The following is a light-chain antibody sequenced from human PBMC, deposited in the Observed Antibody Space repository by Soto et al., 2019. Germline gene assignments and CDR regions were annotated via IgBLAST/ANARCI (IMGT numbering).Light chain of an antibody. V-gene: IGKV3-15*01. J-gene: IGKJ2*01. CDR3: QHDSSWST. CDR1: QSVSSK. CDR2: VAS. Sequence: EIVMTQSPATLSVSPGERATLSCRASQSVSSKVAWYQQRPGQAPRLLIYVASTRATGVPARFSGSGSVTEFTLTNSSLQSGDFAVYYCQHDSSWSTFGQGTKLEIK.